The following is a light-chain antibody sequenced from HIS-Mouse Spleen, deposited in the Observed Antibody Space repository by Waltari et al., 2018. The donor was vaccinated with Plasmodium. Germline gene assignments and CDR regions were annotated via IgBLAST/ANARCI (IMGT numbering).Light chain of an antibody. J-gene: IGLJ3*02. Sequence: SYELPQPPSVSVSPGQTARITCSGDALPKTYAYWYQQKSGQAHVLVIYEDSKRPSGIPERFSGSSSGTMATLTISGAQVEDEADYYCYSTDSSGNHWVFGGGTKLTVL. CDR3: YSTDSSGNHWV. CDR2: EDS. V-gene: IGLV3-10*01. CDR1: ALPKTY.